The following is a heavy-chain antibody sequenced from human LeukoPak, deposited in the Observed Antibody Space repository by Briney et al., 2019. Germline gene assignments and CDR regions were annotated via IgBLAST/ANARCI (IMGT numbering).Heavy chain of an antibody. CDR1: GGSISSYY. J-gene: IGHJ3*02. Sequence: PSETLSLTCTVSGGSISSYYWSWIRQPPGKGLEWIGYIYYSGSTNYNPSLKSRVTISVDTSKNQFSLKLSSVTAADTAVYYCASTEKYCSSTSCYSYAFDIWGQGTMVTVSS. CDR3: ASTEKYCSSTSCYSYAFDI. D-gene: IGHD2-2*01. V-gene: IGHV4-59*01. CDR2: IYYSGST.